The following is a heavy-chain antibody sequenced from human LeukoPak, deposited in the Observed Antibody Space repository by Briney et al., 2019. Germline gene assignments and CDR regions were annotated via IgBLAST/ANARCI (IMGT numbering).Heavy chain of an antibody. CDR2: INHSGST. Sequence: SETLSLTCAVYGVSFSGYYWSWIRQPPGKGLEWIGEINHSGSTNYNPSLKSRVTISVDTSKNQFSLKLSSVTAADTAVYYCARHSTIYGDYWGQGTLVTVSS. J-gene: IGHJ4*02. D-gene: IGHD5/OR15-5a*01. V-gene: IGHV4-34*01. CDR1: GVSFSGYY. CDR3: ARHSTIYGDY.